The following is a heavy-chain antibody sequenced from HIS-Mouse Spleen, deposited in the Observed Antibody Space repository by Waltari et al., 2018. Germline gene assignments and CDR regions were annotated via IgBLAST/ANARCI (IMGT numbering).Heavy chain of an antibody. CDR1: GFTFSSFG. Sequence: QVQLVESGGGVVQPGGSLRLPCAALGFTFSSFGMHRVRQAPGKGLEWVAVIWYDGSNKYYADSVKGRFTISRDNSKNTLYLQMNSLRAEDTAVYYCAKGGLMVYAIGDYWGQGTLVTVSS. CDR3: AKGGLMVYAIGDY. V-gene: IGHV3-33*06. CDR2: IWYDGSNK. J-gene: IGHJ4*02. D-gene: IGHD2-8*01.